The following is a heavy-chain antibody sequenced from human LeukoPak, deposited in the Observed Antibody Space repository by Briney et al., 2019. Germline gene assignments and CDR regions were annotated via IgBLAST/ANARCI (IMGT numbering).Heavy chain of an antibody. CDR3: AREEGAPIAAANI. V-gene: IGHV1-18*01. J-gene: IGHJ3*02. CDR2: ISTSNGNT. Sequence: GASVKVSCKASGYTFTTYTISWVRQAPGQGLEWMGWISTSNGNTNYAQKLQGRVTMTTDTSTSTAYMELRSLRSDDTAVYYCAREEGAPIAAANIWGLGTMVTVSS. CDR1: GYTFTTYT. D-gene: IGHD6-13*01.